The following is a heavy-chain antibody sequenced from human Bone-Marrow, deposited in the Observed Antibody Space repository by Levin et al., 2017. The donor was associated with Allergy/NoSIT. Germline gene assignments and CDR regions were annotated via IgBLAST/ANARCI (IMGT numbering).Heavy chain of an antibody. Sequence: SETLSLTCAVYGGSFSGYYWSWIRQPPGKGLEWIGEINHSGSTNYNPSLKSRVTISVDTSKNQFSLKLSSVTAADTAVYYCARGRAINVDIVATWERDYSDWYFDLWGRGTLVTVSS. CDR1: GGSFSGYY. J-gene: IGHJ2*01. CDR3: ARGRAINVDIVATWERDYSDWYFDL. D-gene: IGHD5-12*01. V-gene: IGHV4-34*01. CDR2: INHSGST.